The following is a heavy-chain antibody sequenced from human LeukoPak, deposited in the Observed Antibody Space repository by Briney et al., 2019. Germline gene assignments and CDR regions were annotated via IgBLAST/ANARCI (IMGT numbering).Heavy chain of an antibody. V-gene: IGHV4-4*09. CDR3: ARTEYSSSSGGYYYYYMDV. Sequence: SATLSLTCTVSGGSISSNYWSWIRQPPGKGLEWIGYIYTSGSTNYNPSLKSRVTISVDTSKNQFSLKLSSVTAADTAVYYCARTEYSSSSGGYYYYYMDVWGKGTTVTVSS. CDR2: IYTSGST. D-gene: IGHD6-6*01. CDR1: GGSISSNY. J-gene: IGHJ6*03.